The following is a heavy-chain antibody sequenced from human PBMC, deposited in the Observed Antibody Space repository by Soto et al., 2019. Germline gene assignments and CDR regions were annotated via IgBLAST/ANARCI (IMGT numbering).Heavy chain of an antibody. Sequence: SETLSLTCTVSGGSISSYYWSWIRQPPGKGLEWIGYIYYSGSTNYNPSLKSRVTISVDTSKNQFSLKLSSVTAADTAVYYCASERGIAAAGTWFDDWGQGTLV. D-gene: IGHD6-13*01. CDR2: IYYSGST. V-gene: IGHV4-59*01. CDR1: GGSISSYY. J-gene: IGHJ4*02. CDR3: ASERGIAAAGTWFDD.